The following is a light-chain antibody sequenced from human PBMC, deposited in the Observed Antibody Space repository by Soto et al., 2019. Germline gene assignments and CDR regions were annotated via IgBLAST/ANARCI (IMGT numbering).Light chain of an antibody. V-gene: IGLV1-44*01. CDR2: STN. J-gene: IGLJ1*01. CDR1: RSNIGTNV. Sequence: QSVLTQPPSASGTPGQRVTISCSGSRSNIGTNVVNWFQQLPGTAPKLLIYSTNQRPSGVPDRFSGSKSGTSASLAISGLQSEDEADYFCATWDDSLNSYVFATGTKVTVL. CDR3: ATWDDSLNSYV.